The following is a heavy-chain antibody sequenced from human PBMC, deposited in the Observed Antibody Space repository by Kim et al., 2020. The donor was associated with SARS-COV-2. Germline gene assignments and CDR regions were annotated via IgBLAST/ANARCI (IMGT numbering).Heavy chain of an antibody. Sequence: SETLSLTCTVSGGSISSSSYYWGWIRQPPGKGREWIGSIYYSGSTYYNPSLKSRVTISVDTSKNQFSLKLSSVTAADTAVYYCATNAPTSTMIVVVMVVYSGQGPLVTFSS. CDR1: GGSISSSSYY. J-gene: IGHJ4*02. D-gene: IGHD3-22*01. CDR2: IYYSGST. V-gene: IGHV4-39*07. CDR3: ATNAPTSTMIVVVMVVY.